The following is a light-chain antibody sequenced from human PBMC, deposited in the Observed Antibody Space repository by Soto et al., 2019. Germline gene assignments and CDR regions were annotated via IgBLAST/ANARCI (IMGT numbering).Light chain of an antibody. CDR3: QQYIRWPLT. Sequence: TLSVSPGERATLSCRASQSVSSNLAWYQQKPGQAPSLLIYGASTRATGTPARFSGSGSGTEFTLTISSLQSEDFAVYYCQQYIRWPLTFGGRYKVDI. J-gene: IGKJ4*01. CDR1: QSVSSN. V-gene: IGKV3-15*01. CDR2: GAS.